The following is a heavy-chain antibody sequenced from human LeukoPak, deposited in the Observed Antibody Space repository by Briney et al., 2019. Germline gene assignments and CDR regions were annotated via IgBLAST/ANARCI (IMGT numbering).Heavy chain of an antibody. V-gene: IGHV3-7*01. Sequence: GGSLRLSCAASGFTFSSYWMSWVRQAPGKGLEWVANIKQDGSEKYYVDSVKGRFTISRDNAKNSLYLQMNSLRAEDTAAYYCASKGRYFDWLTPPHYWGQGTLVTVSS. J-gene: IGHJ4*02. CDR1: GFTFSSYW. CDR3: ASKGRYFDWLTPPHY. CDR2: IKQDGSEK. D-gene: IGHD3-9*01.